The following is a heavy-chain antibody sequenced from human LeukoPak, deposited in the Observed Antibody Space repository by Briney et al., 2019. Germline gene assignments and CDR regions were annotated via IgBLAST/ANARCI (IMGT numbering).Heavy chain of an antibody. J-gene: IGHJ5*02. CDR2: IYYSGRT. Sequence: SETLSLTGTVSGGSISSSSYYWGWIRQPPGKGLEWFGSIYYSGRTYYNPSLKSRVTISVDTSKNQFSLKLSSVTAADTAVYYCARDGGVDGDYGWFDPWGQGTLVTVSS. CDR3: ARDGGVDGDYGWFDP. CDR1: GGSISSSSYY. D-gene: IGHD4-17*01. V-gene: IGHV4-39*07.